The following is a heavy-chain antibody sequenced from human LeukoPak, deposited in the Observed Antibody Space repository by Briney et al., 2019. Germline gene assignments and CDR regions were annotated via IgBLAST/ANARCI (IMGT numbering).Heavy chain of an antibody. CDR2: ISDSGGST. V-gene: IGHV3-64D*09. Sequence: QPGGSLRLSCSAPGLPLVSYARHWVRQAPGKGLEYVSAISDSGGSTYYADSVKGRFTISRDNSKNTLYLQMSSLRADKATVYFCVRGYSFGPYGMDVWGQGTTVTVSS. J-gene: IGHJ6*02. CDR3: VRGYSFGPYGMDV. D-gene: IGHD2-15*01. CDR1: GLPLVSYA.